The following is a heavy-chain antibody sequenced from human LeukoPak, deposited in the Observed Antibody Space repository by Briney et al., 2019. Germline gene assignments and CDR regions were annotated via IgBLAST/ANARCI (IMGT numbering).Heavy chain of an antibody. CDR3: LGYCSGGSCYSGGY. CDR1: GFTFSSFS. CDR2: ISTSGGST. V-gene: IGHV3-23*01. D-gene: IGHD2-15*01. Sequence: QPGGSLRLSCAASGFTFSSFSMNWVRQAPGKGLEWVSAISTSGGSTYYADSVKGRFTISRDNSKNTQYLQMNSLRAEDTAVYYCLGYCSGGSCYSGGYWGQGTLVTVSS. J-gene: IGHJ4*02.